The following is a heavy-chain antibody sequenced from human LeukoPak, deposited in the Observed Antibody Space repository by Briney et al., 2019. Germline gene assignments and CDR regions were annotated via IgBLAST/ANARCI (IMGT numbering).Heavy chain of an antibody. CDR2: IYYSGST. D-gene: IGHD6-13*01. V-gene: IGHV4-59*01. Sequence: SETLSLTCTVSGGSISSYYWSWIRQPPGKGLEWIGYIYYSGSTNYNPSLKSRVTISVDTSKNQFSLKLSSVTAADTAVYYCARDSPGPSSSWSNRVFDYWGQGTLVTVSS. CDR3: ARDSPGPSSSWSNRVFDY. J-gene: IGHJ4*02. CDR1: GGSISSYY.